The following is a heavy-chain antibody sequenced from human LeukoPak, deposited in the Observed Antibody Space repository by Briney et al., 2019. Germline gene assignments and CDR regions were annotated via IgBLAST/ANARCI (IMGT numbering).Heavy chain of an antibody. V-gene: IGHV3-21*01. Sequence: GGSLRLSCAASGFTFSSYTMNWVRQAPGKGLKWVSYISSSSYIYYADSVKGRFTISRDNAENSLYLQMNSLRAEDTTVYYCARGSEGYCSGGGCYYGMDVWGQGTTVTVSS. CDR1: GFTFSSYT. D-gene: IGHD2-15*01. CDR3: ARGSEGYCSGGGCYYGMDV. J-gene: IGHJ6*01. CDR2: ISSSSYI.